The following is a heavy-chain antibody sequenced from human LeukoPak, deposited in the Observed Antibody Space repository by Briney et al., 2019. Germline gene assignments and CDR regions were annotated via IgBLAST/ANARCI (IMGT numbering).Heavy chain of an antibody. CDR1: GYTFASYY. D-gene: IGHD1-26*01. J-gene: IGHJ4*02. V-gene: IGHV1-46*01. Sequence: GASVKVSCKASGYTFASYYMHWVRQAPGQGLEWMGIINPSGGATTYAQKFQGRVTMTRDTSTRTVYMELSSLRSEDTAGYYCARDSTPTYYSGTYYFEYWGQGTLVTVSS. CDR3: ARDSTPTYYSGTYYFEY. CDR2: INPSGGAT.